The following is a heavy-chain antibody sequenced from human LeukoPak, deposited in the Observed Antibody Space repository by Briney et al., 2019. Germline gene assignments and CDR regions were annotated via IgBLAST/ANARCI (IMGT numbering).Heavy chain of an antibody. V-gene: IGHV4-34*01. Sequence: SETLSPTCAVYGGSFSGYYWSWIRQPPGKGLEWIGEINHSGSTNYNPSLKSRVTISVDTSKNQFSLKLSSVTAADTAVYYCARIGLSATVTAYYMDVWGKGTTVTVSS. CDR2: INHSGST. CDR3: ARIGLSATVTAYYMDV. D-gene: IGHD4-17*01. CDR1: GGSFSGYY. J-gene: IGHJ6*03.